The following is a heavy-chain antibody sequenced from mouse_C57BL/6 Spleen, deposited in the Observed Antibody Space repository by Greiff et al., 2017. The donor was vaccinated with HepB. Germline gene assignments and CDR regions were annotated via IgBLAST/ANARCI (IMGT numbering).Heavy chain of an antibody. CDR2: ISYDGSN. CDR1: GYSITSGYY. CDR3: ARGGYEGFAY. V-gene: IGHV3-6*01. D-gene: IGHD2-3*01. Sequence: EESGPGLVKPSQSLSLTCSVTGYSITSGYYWNWIRQFPGNKLEWMGYISYDGSNNYNPSLKNRISITRDTSKNQFFLKLNSVTTEDTATYYCARGGYEGFAYWGQGTLVTVSA. J-gene: IGHJ3*01.